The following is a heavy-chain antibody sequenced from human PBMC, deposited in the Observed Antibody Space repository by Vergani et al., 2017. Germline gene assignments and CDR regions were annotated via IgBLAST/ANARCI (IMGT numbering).Heavy chain of an antibody. CDR2: ISYDGTQK. V-gene: IGHV3-30*03. CDR1: GFNFHDYA. J-gene: IGHJ1*01. CDR3: ATKSCGTPGCQIGYFRE. D-gene: IGHD1-1*01. Sequence: VQLVESGGGLVQPGMSLRLSCVGSGFNFHDYAFHWVRQAPGKGLEWVAVISYDGTQKYYADSVKGRFTISRDNSKSTLYLQMNSLRTEDTAVYYCATKSCGTPGCQIGYFREWGQGTLVTVSS.